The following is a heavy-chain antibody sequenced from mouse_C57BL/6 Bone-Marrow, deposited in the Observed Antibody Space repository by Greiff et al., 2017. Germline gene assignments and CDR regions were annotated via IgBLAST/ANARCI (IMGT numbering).Heavy chain of an antibody. J-gene: IGHJ2*01. CDR2: IYPSSGNT. V-gene: IGHV1-81*01. D-gene: IGHD1-1*01. CDR3: ARTQIYHED. Sequence: VQLQQSGAELVRPGASVKLSCKASGYTFTSYGISWVKQRTGQGLEWIGEIYPSSGNTYYNEKFQGKATMTADKSSSTAYMELRSLTSEDSAVYFCARTQIYHEDWGQGTTLTVSS. CDR1: GYTFTSYG.